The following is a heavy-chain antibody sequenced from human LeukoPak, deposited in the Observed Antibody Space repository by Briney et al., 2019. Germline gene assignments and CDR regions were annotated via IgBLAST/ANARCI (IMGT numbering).Heavy chain of an antibody. CDR2: ISPGHAT. V-gene: IGHV3-23*01. J-gene: IGHJ6*02. Sequence: GGSLRLSCAASGFSFSNYDMTWVRQAPGEGLEWVSSISPGHATFYADSVKGRFSISRDNSRNTLYLQMSSLRAEDTGVYHCVKEGITFIRGGNGMDVWGQGTTVTVSS. CDR3: VKEGITFIRGGNGMDV. CDR1: GFSFSNYD. D-gene: IGHD3-10*01.